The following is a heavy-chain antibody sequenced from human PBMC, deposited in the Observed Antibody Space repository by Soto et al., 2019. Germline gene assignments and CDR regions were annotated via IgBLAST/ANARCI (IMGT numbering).Heavy chain of an antibody. J-gene: IGHJ4*02. V-gene: IGHV3-21*01. Sequence: GGSLRLSCAASGFTCSSYSMNWVRQAPGKGLEWVSSISSSSSYIYYADSVKGRFTISRDNAKNSLYLQMNSLRAEDTAVYYCARGSGYPPWSPFDYWGQGTLVTVSS. CDR1: GFTCSSYS. CDR3: ARGSGYPPWSPFDY. CDR2: ISSSSSYI. D-gene: IGHD6-13*01.